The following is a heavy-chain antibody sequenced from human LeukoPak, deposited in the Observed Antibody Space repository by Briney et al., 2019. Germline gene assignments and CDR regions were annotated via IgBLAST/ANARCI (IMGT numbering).Heavy chain of an antibody. CDR3: ARGPYCSGGSCYPNHFDY. CDR2: INPNSGGT. Sequence: GASVKVSCKASGYTFTGYYMHWVRQAPGQGLEWMGWINPNSGGTNYAQKFQGRVTMTRDTSISTAYMELSRLRSDDMAVYYCARGPYCSGGSCYPNHFDYWGQGTLVTVSS. D-gene: IGHD2-15*01. J-gene: IGHJ4*02. CDR1: GYTFTGYY. V-gene: IGHV1-2*02.